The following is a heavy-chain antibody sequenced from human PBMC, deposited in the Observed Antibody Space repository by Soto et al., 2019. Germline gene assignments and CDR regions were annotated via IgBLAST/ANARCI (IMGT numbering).Heavy chain of an antibody. CDR3: ARDLGHDYVWGSYRPNWFDP. D-gene: IGHD3-16*02. CDR2: IIPIFGTA. J-gene: IGHJ5*02. Sequence: QVQLVQSGAVVKKPGSSVKVSCKASGGTFSSYAISWVRQAPGQGLEWMGGIIPIFGTANYAQKFQGRVTITADKSTSTAYMELSSLRSEDTAVYYCARDLGHDYVWGSYRPNWFDPWGQGTLVTVSS. CDR1: GGTFSSYA. V-gene: IGHV1-69*06.